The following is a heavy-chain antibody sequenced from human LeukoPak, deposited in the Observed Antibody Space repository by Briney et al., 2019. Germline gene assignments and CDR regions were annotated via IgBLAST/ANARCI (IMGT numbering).Heavy chain of an antibody. CDR2: ISAYNGNT. J-gene: IGHJ6*02. CDR3: ARDLNSSSWYAYYYYYGMDV. Sequence: ASVKVSCKASGYTFTSYGISWVRQAPGQGLEWMGWISAYNGNTNYAQKLQGRVTMTTDTSTSTAYMELRSLRSDDTAVYYCARDLNSSSWYAYYYYYGMDVWGQGTTVTVSS. V-gene: IGHV1-18*01. D-gene: IGHD6-13*01. CDR1: GYTFTSYG.